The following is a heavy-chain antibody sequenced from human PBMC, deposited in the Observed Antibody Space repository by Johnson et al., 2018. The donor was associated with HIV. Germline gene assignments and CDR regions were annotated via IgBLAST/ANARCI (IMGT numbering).Heavy chain of an antibody. V-gene: IGHV3-30*04. J-gene: IGHJ3*02. CDR2: ISYDGSNK. CDR1: GLTLSSYV. Sequence: QVQLVESGGGLVQPGGSLRLSCAASGLTLSSYVMHWVRQAPGKGLEWVAVISYDGSNKYYADSVKGRFTISRDNSKNTLYLQMNSLRAEDTAVYYCARTRGYSYGLYAFDIWGQGTMVTVSS. CDR3: ARTRGYSYGLYAFDI. D-gene: IGHD5-18*01.